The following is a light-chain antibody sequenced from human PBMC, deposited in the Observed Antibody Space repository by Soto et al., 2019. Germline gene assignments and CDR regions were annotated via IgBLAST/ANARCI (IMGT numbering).Light chain of an antibody. CDR1: QRISSSF. CDR3: QQFGSTPLT. Sequence: EIVLTQSPGTLSLSPGERATLSCRASQRISSSFLAWYQQKPGQGPRLLIFGASSRATGIPHRFSGSGSGTDFTLTISRLEPEDFAVYYCQQFGSTPLTFGQGTKLEIK. CDR2: GAS. J-gene: IGKJ2*01. V-gene: IGKV3-20*01.